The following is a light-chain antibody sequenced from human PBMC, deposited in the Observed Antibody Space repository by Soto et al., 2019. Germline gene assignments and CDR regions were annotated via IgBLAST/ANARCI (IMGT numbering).Light chain of an antibody. Sequence: QPVLTQPPSASGTPGQRVTISCSGSSSNIGSNTVNWYQQLPGTAPKLLIYSHNQRPSGVPDRFSVSKSGTSASLAISGLQSEDEADCYCATWDDSLDGYVFGTGTKLTVL. J-gene: IGLJ1*01. CDR2: SHN. V-gene: IGLV1-44*01. CDR1: SSNIGSNT. CDR3: ATWDDSLDGYV.